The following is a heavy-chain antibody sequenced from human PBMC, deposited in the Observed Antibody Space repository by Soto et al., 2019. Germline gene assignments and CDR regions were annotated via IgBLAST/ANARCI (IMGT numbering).Heavy chain of an antibody. D-gene: IGHD6-13*01. CDR1: GYTFTSYD. CDR2: LNPNSGNT. Sequence: QVQLVQSGAEVKKPGASVKVSCKASGYTFTSYDINWVRQATGQGLEWMGWLNPNSGNTGYAQKFQGRVTMTRNTSISTAYMELSSLRSEDTAVYYCAGGQVSSSWYVSYYYYGMDVWCQGTTVTVSS. CDR3: AGGQVSSSWYVSYYYYGMDV. V-gene: IGHV1-8*01. J-gene: IGHJ6*02.